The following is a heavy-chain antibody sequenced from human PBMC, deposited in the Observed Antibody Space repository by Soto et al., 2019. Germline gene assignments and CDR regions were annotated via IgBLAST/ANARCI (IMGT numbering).Heavy chain of an antibody. Sequence: QVQLQESGPGLVKPSETLSLTCTVSGGSIGSHYWSWIRQPPGEGLEWIGCASYSGSPSYNPSLKSRVTISIDTSKNQFSLKLTSVTAADTAVYYCARQWGGDYWGQGTLVTVSS. V-gene: IGHV4-59*08. J-gene: IGHJ4*02. D-gene: IGHD3-16*01. CDR3: ARQWGGDY. CDR1: GGSIGSHY. CDR2: ASYSGSP.